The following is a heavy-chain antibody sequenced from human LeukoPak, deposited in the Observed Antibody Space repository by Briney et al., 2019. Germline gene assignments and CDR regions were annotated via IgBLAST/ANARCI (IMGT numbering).Heavy chain of an antibody. CDR1: GFTFSSYS. J-gene: IGHJ4*02. CDR2: INWNGDTI. Sequence: PGGSLRLSCAASGFTFSSYSMTWVRQAPGKGLEWVSGINWNGDTIGYADSVKGRFTISRDNAKNSLYLQMNSLRAEDTALYYCARQGSSWYDYWGQGTLVTVSS. CDR3: ARQGSSWYDY. V-gene: IGHV3-20*04. D-gene: IGHD6-13*01.